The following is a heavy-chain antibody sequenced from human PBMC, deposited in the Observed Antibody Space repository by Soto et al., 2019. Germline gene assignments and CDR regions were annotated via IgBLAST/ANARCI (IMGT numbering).Heavy chain of an antibody. CDR3: ARESGCSGGICSLPYFFDY. Sequence: PSETLSLTCTVSGGSISSYYWSWIRQPPGKGLEWIGYIYYSGSTYYNPSLKSRVTMSVDTSLNQFSLKLRSVTAADTAVYYCARESGCSGGICSLPYFFDYWGRGTLVTVSS. V-gene: IGHV4-59*12. D-gene: IGHD2-15*01. J-gene: IGHJ4*02. CDR1: GGSISSYY. CDR2: IYYSGST.